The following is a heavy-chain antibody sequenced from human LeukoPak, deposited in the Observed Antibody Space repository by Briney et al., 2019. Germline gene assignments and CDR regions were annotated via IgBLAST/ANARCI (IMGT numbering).Heavy chain of an antibody. CDR2: MNPNSGNT. J-gene: IGHJ4*02. Sequence: ASVKVSCKAFEYTFTSYDINWVRQATGQGLEWMGWMNPNSGNTGYAQKFQGRVTMTRNTSIATAYMELTSLTSEDTAVYYCARADRNRYSSGWSFDYWGQGTLVTVSS. CDR1: EYTFTSYD. CDR3: ARADRNRYSSGWSFDY. V-gene: IGHV1-8*01. D-gene: IGHD6-19*01.